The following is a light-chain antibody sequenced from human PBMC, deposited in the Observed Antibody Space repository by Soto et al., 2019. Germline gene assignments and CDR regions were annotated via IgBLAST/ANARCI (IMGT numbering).Light chain of an antibody. CDR1: QNIDSR. Sequence: DIQMAQSPSTLSASVGDRVTITCRASQNIDSRLAWYQQKPGKAPKLLGYDASTLERGVTSTFSGSGSGTDFTLTISSLQPEDFATYYCQQYNSFSLFTFGPGTKVETK. V-gene: IGKV1-5*01. CDR3: QQYNSFSLFT. J-gene: IGKJ3*01. CDR2: DAS.